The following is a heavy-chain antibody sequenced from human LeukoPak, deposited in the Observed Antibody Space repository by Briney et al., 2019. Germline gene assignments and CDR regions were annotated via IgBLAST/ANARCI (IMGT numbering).Heavy chain of an antibody. CDR2: IRYDGSNK. D-gene: IGHD3-10*01. CDR1: GFTFSSYG. Sequence: PGGSLRLSCAAPGFTFSSYGMHWVRQAPGKGLEWVAFIRYDGSNKYYADSVKGRFTISGDNSKNTLYLQMNSLRAEDTAVYYCAKEIYGSGARYLDYWGQGTLVTVSS. V-gene: IGHV3-30*02. J-gene: IGHJ4*02. CDR3: AKEIYGSGARYLDY.